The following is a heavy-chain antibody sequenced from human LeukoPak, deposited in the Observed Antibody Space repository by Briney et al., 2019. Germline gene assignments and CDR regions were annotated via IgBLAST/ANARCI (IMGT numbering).Heavy chain of an antibody. CDR3: ATGYDSSGYLFHY. Sequence: GGSLRLSCAASGFTFSSYAMGWVRQAPGKGLEWVSGISGSGGSTNYADSVKGRFTISRDNSKKTLYLQMNILRGEDTAVYYCATGYDSSGYLFHYWGQGSLVTVSS. D-gene: IGHD3-22*01. V-gene: IGHV3-23*01. CDR2: ISGSGGST. CDR1: GFTFSSYA. J-gene: IGHJ4*02.